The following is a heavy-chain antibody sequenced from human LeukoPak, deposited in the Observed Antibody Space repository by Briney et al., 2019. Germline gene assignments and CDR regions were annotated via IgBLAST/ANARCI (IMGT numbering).Heavy chain of an antibody. CDR2: KYARGSS. V-gene: IGHV4-4*07. CDR1: GGSISNYY. Sequence: SETLSLTCTVSGGSISNYYWSWIRQPAGKGLEWIGRKYARGSSNYNPPVQSRVTMSVDTSRNQFSLKLRSVTAADTAVYYCARGRYCSADICTGGDSFDIWGQGTMVSVSP. D-gene: IGHD2-15*01. J-gene: IGHJ3*02. CDR3: ARGRYCSADICTGGDSFDI.